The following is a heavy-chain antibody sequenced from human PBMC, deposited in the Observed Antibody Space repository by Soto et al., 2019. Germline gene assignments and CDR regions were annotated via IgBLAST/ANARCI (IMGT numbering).Heavy chain of an antibody. J-gene: IGHJ6*02. Sequence: GGSLRLSCAASGFTFSNYGMHWVRQAPGKGLEWVAVISYDGSNKYYADSVKGRFTISRDNSKNTLYLQMNSLRAEDTAVYYCARDRPYSYGGISGMDVWGQETTVTVSS. CDR1: GFTFSNYG. CDR3: ARDRPYSYGGISGMDV. CDR2: ISYDGSNK. V-gene: IGHV3-30*03. D-gene: IGHD3-10*01.